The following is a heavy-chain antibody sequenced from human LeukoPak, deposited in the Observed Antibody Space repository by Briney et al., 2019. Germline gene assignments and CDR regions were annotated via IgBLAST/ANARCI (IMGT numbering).Heavy chain of an antibody. J-gene: IGHJ4*02. Sequence: GGSLRLSCAASGFTSSSYSMNWVRQAPGKGLEWVSYISSSSTIYYADSVKGRFTIPRDNAKNSLYLQMNSLRAEDTAVYYCARDSYGDYSFDYWGQGTLVTVSS. CDR1: GFTSSSYS. CDR3: ARDSYGDYSFDY. CDR2: ISSSSTI. V-gene: IGHV3-48*01. D-gene: IGHD4-17*01.